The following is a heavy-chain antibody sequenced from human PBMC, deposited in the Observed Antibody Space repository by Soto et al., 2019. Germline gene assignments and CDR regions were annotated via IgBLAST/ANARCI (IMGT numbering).Heavy chain of an antibody. CDR1: GYTFTSYD. J-gene: IGHJ6*02. CDR2: MNPNSGNT. D-gene: IGHD2-2*01. V-gene: IGHV1-8*01. CDR3: ARGDYCSSTSCYLNGMDV. Sequence: GASVKVSCKASGYTFTSYDINWVRQATGQGLEWMGWMNPNSGNTGYAQKFQGRVTMTRNTSTSTAYMELSSLRSEDTAVYYCARGDYCSSTSCYLNGMDVWGQGTTVTVSS.